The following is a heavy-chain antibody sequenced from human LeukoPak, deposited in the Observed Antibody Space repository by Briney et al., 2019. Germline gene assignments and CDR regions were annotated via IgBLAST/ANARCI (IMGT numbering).Heavy chain of an antibody. J-gene: IGHJ4*02. D-gene: IGHD2-2*01. CDR2: IKQDGSEK. V-gene: IGHV3-7*01. Sequence: GGSLRLSCAASGFTFSSYWMSWVRKAPGKGLEWVANIKQDGSEKYYGDSVKGRFTISRDNAKNSLYLQMNSLRAEDTAVYYCARDPGIVVVPAAAWYFDYWGQGTLVTVSS. CDR1: GFTFSSYW. CDR3: ARDPGIVVVPAAAWYFDY.